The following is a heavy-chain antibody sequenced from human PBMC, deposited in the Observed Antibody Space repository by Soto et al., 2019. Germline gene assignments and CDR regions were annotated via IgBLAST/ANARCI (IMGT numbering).Heavy chain of an antibody. Sequence: SETLSLTCTVSCASLAGYYWSWIRQPPGKGLEWIGRIYATGSTDYNPSLKSRLTMSVDMSKKQFSLTLRSVTAADTAMYYCVRDGTKNLRDWFDPWGQGILVTVSS. CDR1: CASLAGYY. CDR2: IYATGST. V-gene: IGHV4-4*07. J-gene: IGHJ5*02. CDR3: VRDGTKNLRDWFDP. D-gene: IGHD1-1*01.